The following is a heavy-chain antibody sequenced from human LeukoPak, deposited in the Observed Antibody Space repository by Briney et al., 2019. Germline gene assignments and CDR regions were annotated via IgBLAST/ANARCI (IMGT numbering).Heavy chain of an antibody. CDR3: ARTSYCGGDCLDY. V-gene: IGHV1-69*13. CDR1: GGTFSSYA. J-gene: IGHJ4*02. CDR2: IIPIFGTA. Sequence: SVTVSCKASGGTFSSYAISWVRQAPGQGLEWMGGIIPIFGTASYAQKFQGRVTITADESTSTAYMELSSLRSEDTAVYYCARTSYCGGDCLDYWGQGTLVTVSS. D-gene: IGHD2-21*02.